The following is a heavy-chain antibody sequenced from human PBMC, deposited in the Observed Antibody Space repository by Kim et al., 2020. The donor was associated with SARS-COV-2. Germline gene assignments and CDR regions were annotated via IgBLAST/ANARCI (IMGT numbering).Heavy chain of an antibody. D-gene: IGHD5-18*01. CDR2: ISYDGSNK. CDR3: AREDVDTAMGEPRYYYYYYGMDV. V-gene: IGHV3-30*04. Sequence: GGSLRLSCAASGFTFSSYAMHWVRQAPGKGLEWVAVISYDGSNKYYADSVKGRFTISRDNSKNTLYLQMNSLRAEDTAVYYCAREDVDTAMGEPRYYYYYYGMDVWGQGTTVTVSS. CDR1: GFTFSSYA. J-gene: IGHJ6*02.